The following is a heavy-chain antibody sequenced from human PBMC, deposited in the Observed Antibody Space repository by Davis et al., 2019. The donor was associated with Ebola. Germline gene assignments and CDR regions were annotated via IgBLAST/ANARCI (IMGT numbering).Heavy chain of an antibody. J-gene: IGHJ4*02. V-gene: IGHV4-59*01. CDR1: GGSINSYY. CDR3: ARSHSDWLLPFDY. Sequence: SETLSLTCTVSGGSINSYYWGWIRQPPGKGLEWIGHIFYSGSNYNPSLRGRVTISLDTSKNQFSLRLSSVTAADTAVYYCARSHSDWLLPFDYWGQGTLATVSS. CDR2: IFYSGS. D-gene: IGHD3-9*01.